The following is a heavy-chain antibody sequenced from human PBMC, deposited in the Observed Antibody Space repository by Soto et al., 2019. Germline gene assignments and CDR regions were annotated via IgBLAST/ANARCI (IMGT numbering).Heavy chain of an antibody. CDR1: GFTFSSYA. Sequence: EVQLLESGGGLVQPGGSLRLSCAASGFTFSSYAMNWVRQAPGKGLEWVSGIRGNGDSTYYADSVKGRSTISRDNSKNILYLQMNSLRAEDTALYYCAKRPYDSTWHFDLWGRGTLVTVSS. V-gene: IGHV3-23*01. D-gene: IGHD3-22*01. CDR2: IRGNGDST. CDR3: AKRPYDSTWHFDL. J-gene: IGHJ2*01.